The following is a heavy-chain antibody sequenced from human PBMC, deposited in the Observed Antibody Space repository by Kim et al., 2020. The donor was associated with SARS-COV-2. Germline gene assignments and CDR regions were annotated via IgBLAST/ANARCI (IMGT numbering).Heavy chain of an antibody. V-gene: IGHV3-48*02. CDR2: ISSSSSTI. CDR1: GFTFSSYS. CDR3: AISPDYGGNFVSY. D-gene: IGHD4-17*01. J-gene: IGHJ4*02. Sequence: GGSLRLSCAASGFTFSSYSMNWVRQAPGKGLEWVSYISSSSSTIYYADSVKGRFTISRDNAKNSLYLQMNSLRDEDTAVYYCAISPDYGGNFVSYWGQGTLVTVSS.